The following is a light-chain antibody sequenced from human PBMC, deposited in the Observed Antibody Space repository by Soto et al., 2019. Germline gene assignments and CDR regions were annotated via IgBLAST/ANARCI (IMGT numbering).Light chain of an antibody. CDR1: QSVSSSY. CDR3: QQYGGSPIT. CDR2: GAS. V-gene: IGKV3-20*01. Sequence: EIVLTQSPGTLSLSPGERATLSCRSSQSVSSSYLAWYQQKPGQAPRLLIYGASSRASGIPDRFFGSGSGTDFTLTISRLEPEDFAVYYCQQYGGSPITFGQGTRLEIK. J-gene: IGKJ5*01.